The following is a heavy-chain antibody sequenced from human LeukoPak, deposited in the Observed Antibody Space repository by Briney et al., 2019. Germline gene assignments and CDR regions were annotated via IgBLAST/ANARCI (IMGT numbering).Heavy chain of an antibody. D-gene: IGHD2-21*02. V-gene: IGHV3-53*01. CDR1: GFTVSSNY. J-gene: IGHJ4*02. CDR3: ARGVRAGVTAPKD. CDR2: IDSGGDT. Sequence: GGSLRLSCAASGFTVSSNYMSWVRQAPGKGLEWVSVIDSGGDTYYADSVKGRFTIFRDNFKNTLYPQMNSLRAEGTAVYYCARGVRAGVTAPKDWGQGTLVTVSS.